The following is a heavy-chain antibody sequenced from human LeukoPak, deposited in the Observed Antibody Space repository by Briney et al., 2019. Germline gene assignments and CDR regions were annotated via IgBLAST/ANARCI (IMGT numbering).Heavy chain of an antibody. CDR3: ARRGSGCDN. CDR1: GGSISSSSYY. J-gene: IGHJ4*02. CDR2: INHSGST. D-gene: IGHD1-26*01. V-gene: IGHV4-39*07. Sequence: SETLSLTCTVSGGSISSSSYYWGWIRQPPGKGLEWIGEINHSGSTNYNPSLKSRVTILLDTSKNQFSLNLSSVTASDTAVYYCARRGSGCDNWGQGTLVTVSS.